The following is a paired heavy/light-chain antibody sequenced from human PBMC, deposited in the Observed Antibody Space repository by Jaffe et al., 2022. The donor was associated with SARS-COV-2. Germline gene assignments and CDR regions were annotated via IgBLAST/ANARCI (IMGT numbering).Heavy chain of an antibody. J-gene: IGHJ6*02. CDR1: GFTVSGDY. CDR3: ARGYFNGLDV. Sequence: EVQLVESGGGLVQPGGSLRLSCAASGFTVSGDYMNWVRQAPGKGLEWVSIIYSDGRTYYADSVKGRFTISRDNSKNTLYLQMNSLRAEDTAMFYCARGYFNGLDVWGQGTTVTVSS. V-gene: IGHV3-53*01. CDR2: IYSDGRT.
Light chain of an antibody. J-gene: IGKJ1*01. CDR2: KAS. CDR1: QSISSW. V-gene: IGKV1-5*03. CDR3: QQYNSYPWT. Sequence: DIQMTQSPSTLSASVGDRVTITCRASQSISSWLAWYQQKPGKAPKLLIYKASSLESGVPSRFSGSGSGTEFTLIISSLQPDDFATYYCQQYNSYPWTFGQGTKVEIK.